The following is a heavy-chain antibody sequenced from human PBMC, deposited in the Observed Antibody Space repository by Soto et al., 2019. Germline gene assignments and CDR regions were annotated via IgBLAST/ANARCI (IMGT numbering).Heavy chain of an antibody. Sequence: SETLSLTCTVSCGSISSYYWSWIRQPPGKGLEWIGYIYYSGSTNYNPSLKSRVTISVDTSKNQFSLKLSSVTAADTAVYYCARAPITMVRGVKYYYYGMDVWGQGTTVTVSS. V-gene: IGHV4-59*01. J-gene: IGHJ6*02. CDR2: IYYSGST. D-gene: IGHD3-10*01. CDR3: ARAPITMVRGVKYYYYGMDV. CDR1: CGSISSYY.